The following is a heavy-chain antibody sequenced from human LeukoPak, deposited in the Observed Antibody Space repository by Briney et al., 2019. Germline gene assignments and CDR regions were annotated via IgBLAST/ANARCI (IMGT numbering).Heavy chain of an antibody. V-gene: IGHV3-30*03. CDR3: ARAHGRPAFDY. CDR1: GFTFSSYG. J-gene: IGHJ4*02. CDR2: ISYDGSNK. D-gene: IGHD2-2*01. Sequence: GGSLRLSCAASGFTFSSYGMHWVRQAPGKGLEWVAVISYDGSNKYYADSVKGRFTISRDNSKNTLYLQMNSLRAEDTAVYYCARAHGRPAFDYWGQGTLVTVSS.